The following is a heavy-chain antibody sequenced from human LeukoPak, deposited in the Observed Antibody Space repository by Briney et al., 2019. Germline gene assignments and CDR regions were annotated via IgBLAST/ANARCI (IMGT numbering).Heavy chain of an antibody. D-gene: IGHD3-16*02. Sequence: SETLSLTCAVYGGSFSGYYWSWIRQPPGKGLEWIGEINHSGSTNYNPSLKSRVTISVDTSKNQFSLKLSSVTAADTAVYYCASDNYDYVWGSYRYSAFDIWGQGTMVTVSS. CDR1: GGSFSGYY. V-gene: IGHV4-34*01. CDR3: ASDNYDYVWGSYRYSAFDI. CDR2: INHSGST. J-gene: IGHJ3*02.